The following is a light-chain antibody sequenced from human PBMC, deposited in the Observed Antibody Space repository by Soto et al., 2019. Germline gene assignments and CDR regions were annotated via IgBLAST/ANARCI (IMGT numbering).Light chain of an antibody. Sequence: QSALTQPPSASGSPGQSVTISCTGTSSGVGDYDYVSWYQQHPGKAPKLMIYEVTIRPSGVSDRFSGSKSGNTASLTVSGLQAEDEADYYCSSYTGGNPSYVFGTGTKVTVL. J-gene: IGLJ1*01. CDR1: SSGVGDYDY. CDR2: EVT. V-gene: IGLV2-8*01. CDR3: SSYTGGNPSYV.